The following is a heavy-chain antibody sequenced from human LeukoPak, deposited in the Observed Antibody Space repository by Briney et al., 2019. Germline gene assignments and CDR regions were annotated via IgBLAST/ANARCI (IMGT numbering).Heavy chain of an antibody. Sequence: GGSLRLSCAASGFSVSTDYMTWVRQAPGKGLEWVSTLYSGGNTYYADSVKGRFTISRDNSKNTLYLEMSSLRAEDTAVYSCARGWGSFENWDQGTLVAVSS. CDR3: ARGWGSFEN. D-gene: IGHD7-27*01. CDR1: GFSVSTDY. V-gene: IGHV3-53*01. J-gene: IGHJ4*02. CDR2: LYSGGNT.